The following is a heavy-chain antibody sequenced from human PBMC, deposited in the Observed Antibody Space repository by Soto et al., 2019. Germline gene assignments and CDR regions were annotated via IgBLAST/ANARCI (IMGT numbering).Heavy chain of an antibody. J-gene: IGHJ6*02. CDR3: AKESEQQLLSDDYYYGMDV. CDR2: ISYDGSNK. D-gene: IGHD6-13*01. Sequence: GGSLRLSCAASGFTFSSYGMHWVRQAPGKGLEWVAVISYDGSNKYYADSVKGRFTISRDNSKNTLYLQMNSLRAEDTAVYYCAKESEQQLLSDDYYYGMDVWGQGTTVTVSS. V-gene: IGHV3-30*18. CDR1: GFTFSSYG.